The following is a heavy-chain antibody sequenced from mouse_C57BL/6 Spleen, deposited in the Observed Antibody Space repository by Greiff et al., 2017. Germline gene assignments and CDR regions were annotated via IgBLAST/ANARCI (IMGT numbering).Heavy chain of an antibody. V-gene: IGHV1-81*01. CDR1: GYTFTSYG. CDR2: IYPRSGNT. Sequence: QVQLKESGAELARPGASVKLSCKASGYTFTSYGISWVKQRTGQGLEWIGEIYPRSGNTYYNEKFKGKATLTADKSSSTAYMELRSLTSEDSAVYFCARGSVYYDYDGGYFDYWGQGTTLTVSS. D-gene: IGHD2-4*01. J-gene: IGHJ2*01. CDR3: ARGSVYYDYDGGYFDY.